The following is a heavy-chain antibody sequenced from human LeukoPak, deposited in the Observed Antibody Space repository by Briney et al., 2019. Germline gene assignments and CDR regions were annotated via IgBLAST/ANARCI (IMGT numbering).Heavy chain of an antibody. CDR1: GFTFDDYA. J-gene: IGHJ4*02. Sequence: GRSLRLSCAACGFTFDDYAMLWVRQAPGEGLEWVSGISWYSGSIGYADSVKGRFTISRDNAKNSLYLQMNSLRAEDTALYSCAKGEGEYYYDSSGYPGGYWGQGTLVTVSS. CDR2: ISWYSGSI. CDR3: AKGEGEYYYDSSGYPGGY. D-gene: IGHD3-22*01. V-gene: IGHV3-9*01.